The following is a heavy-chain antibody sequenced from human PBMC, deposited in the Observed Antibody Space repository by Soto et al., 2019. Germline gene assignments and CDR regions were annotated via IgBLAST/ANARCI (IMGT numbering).Heavy chain of an antibody. D-gene: IGHD6-13*01. V-gene: IGHV3-48*02. CDR1: GFTFNRYT. CDR2: NSSSSSTI. CDR3: ARDIAAAGRLIDY. J-gene: IGHJ4*02. Sequence: PGGSLRLSCAASGFTFNRYTMSWVRQAPGKGLEWVSYNSSSSSTIYYADSVKGRFTISRDNAKNSLYLQMNSLGDEDTAVYYCARDIAAAGRLIDYWGQGTLVTVSS.